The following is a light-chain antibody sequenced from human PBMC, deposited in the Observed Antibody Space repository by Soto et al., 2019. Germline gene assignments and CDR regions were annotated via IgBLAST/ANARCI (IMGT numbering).Light chain of an antibody. Sequence: QSVLTQPPSASGSPGQSVTISFTGTSSDVGGYNYVSWNQQHPGKAPKLMIYEVSKRPSGVPDRFSGSKSGNTASLIVSGLQAEDEADYYRSSYAGSSNWVFGGGTKVTVL. CDR3: SSYAGSSNWV. CDR2: EVS. CDR1: SSDVGGYNY. J-gene: IGLJ3*02. V-gene: IGLV2-8*01.